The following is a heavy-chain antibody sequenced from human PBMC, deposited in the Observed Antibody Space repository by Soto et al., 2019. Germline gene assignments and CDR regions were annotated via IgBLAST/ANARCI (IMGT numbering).Heavy chain of an antibody. CDR2: ISYDGSNK. CDR3: ARESLGYCSSTSCYWGYYYYGMDV. J-gene: IGHJ6*02. Sequence: PGGSLRLSCAASGFTFSSYAMHWVRQAPGKGLEWVAVISYDGSNKYYADSVKGRFTISRDNSKNTLYLQMNSLRAEDTAVYYCARESLGYCSSTSCYWGYYYYGMDVWGQGTTVTVSS. D-gene: IGHD2-2*01. V-gene: IGHV3-30-3*01. CDR1: GFTFSSYA.